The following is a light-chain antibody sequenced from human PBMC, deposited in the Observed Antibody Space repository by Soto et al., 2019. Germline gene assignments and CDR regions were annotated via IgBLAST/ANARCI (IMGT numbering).Light chain of an antibody. Sequence: QSVLTQPASVSGSPGQSITIPCTGTSSDIGGYTYVSWYQQYPGKAPKLMIYEVSNRPSGVSHRFSGSKSDNTASLTISGLQAEDEADYYCTSYTSSSARVFGTGTKVTVL. CDR3: TSYTSSSARV. CDR1: SSDIGGYTY. CDR2: EVS. V-gene: IGLV2-14*01. J-gene: IGLJ1*01.